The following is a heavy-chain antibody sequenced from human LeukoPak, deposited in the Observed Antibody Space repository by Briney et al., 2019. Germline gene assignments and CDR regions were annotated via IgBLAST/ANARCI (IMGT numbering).Heavy chain of an antibody. Sequence: GGSLRLSCAASGFTFSSYAMSWVRQAPGKGLEWVSAISGSGGSTYHADSVKGRFTISRDNSKNTLYLQMNSLRAEDTAVFYCAKDRYCSSTSCYPPEGLDYWGQGTLVTVSS. CDR2: ISGSGGST. D-gene: IGHD2-2*01. CDR1: GFTFSSYA. J-gene: IGHJ4*02. CDR3: AKDRYCSSTSCYPPEGLDY. V-gene: IGHV3-23*01.